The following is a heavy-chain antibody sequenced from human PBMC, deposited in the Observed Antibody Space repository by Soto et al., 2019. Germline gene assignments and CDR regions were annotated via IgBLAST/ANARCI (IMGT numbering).Heavy chain of an antibody. CDR1: GFTFDDYA. CDR2: ISWNSGGI. CDR3: AKSPHDILIGSAFDY. J-gene: IGHJ4*02. D-gene: IGHD3-9*01. V-gene: IGHV3-9*01. Sequence: EVQLVESGGGLVQPDRSLRLSCAASGFTFDDYAMHWVRQGPGKGLEWVSGISWNSGGIGYADSVKGRFTISRDNAKNSLYLQMDRLRPEDTAFYYCAKSPHDILIGSAFDYWGQGTLVIVSS.